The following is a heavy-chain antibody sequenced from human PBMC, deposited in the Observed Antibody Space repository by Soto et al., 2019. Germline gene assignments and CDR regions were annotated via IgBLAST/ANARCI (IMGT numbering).Heavy chain of an antibody. D-gene: IGHD3-22*01. Sequence: SETLSLTCAVSGGSISSGGYSWSWVRQPPGKGLEWIGYIYHSGNTYYNPSLKSRVTISVGRSKNQFSLKLSSVTAADTAVYYCARCCYYDSSGYYYPNWFDPWGQGTLVTVS. V-gene: IGHV4-30-2*01. CDR2: IYHSGNT. CDR1: GGSISSGGYS. CDR3: ARCCYYDSSGYYYPNWFDP. J-gene: IGHJ5*02.